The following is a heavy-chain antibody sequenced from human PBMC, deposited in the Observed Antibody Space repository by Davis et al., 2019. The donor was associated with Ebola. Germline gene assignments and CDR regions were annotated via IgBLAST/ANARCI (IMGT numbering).Heavy chain of an antibody. CDR1: GFTFTTYA. Sequence: GESLKISCAASGFTFTTYAMSWVRQAPGKGLEWVSAVSGSGGSTYYADSVKGRFTISRDNAKNSLYLQMNSLRDEDTAVYYCARWRGAIAFDIWGQGTMVTVSS. CDR3: ARWRGAIAFDI. J-gene: IGHJ3*02. V-gene: IGHV3-23*01. CDR2: VSGSGGST. D-gene: IGHD3-3*01.